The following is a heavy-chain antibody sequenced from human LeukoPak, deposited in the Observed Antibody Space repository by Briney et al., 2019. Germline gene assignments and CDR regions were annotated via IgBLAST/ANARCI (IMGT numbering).Heavy chain of an antibody. CDR2: FDPEDGET. V-gene: IGHV1-24*01. CDR3: ATDPGGGGYDPKFDY. D-gene: IGHD5-12*01. CDR1: GYTLTELS. J-gene: IGHJ4*02. Sequence: ASVTVSCKVSGYTLTELSMRWVRQAPGKGLEWMGGFDPEDGETIYAQKFQGRVTMTEDTSTDTAYMELSSLRSEDTAVYYCATDPGGGGYDPKFDYWGQGTLVTVSS.